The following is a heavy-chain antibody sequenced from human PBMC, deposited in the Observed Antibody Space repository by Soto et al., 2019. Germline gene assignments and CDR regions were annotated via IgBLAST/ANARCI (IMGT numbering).Heavy chain of an antibody. CDR3: ARKDKSGYFNWFDP. CDR2: IFPSDSDT. CDR1: GYRFTSYW. D-gene: IGHD3-22*01. V-gene: IGHV5-51*01. Sequence: GESLKISCRTSGYRFTSYWIAWVRQMPGKGLEWMGIIFPSDSDTRYSPSFQGQVTISADRSTSTVFLQWASMKASDTAVYFCARKDKSGYFNWFDPWGQGTLVTVSS. J-gene: IGHJ5*02.